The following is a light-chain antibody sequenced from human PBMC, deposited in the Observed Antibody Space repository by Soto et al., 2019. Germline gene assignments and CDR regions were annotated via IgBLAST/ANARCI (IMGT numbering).Light chain of an antibody. CDR1: QSISSW. J-gene: IGKJ1*01. CDR2: DAA. CDR3: QQYSTYPWT. V-gene: IGKV1-5*01. Sequence: DIQMTQSPSTLSASVGDRVTITCRASQSISSWLAWYQQKPGKPPQLLIYDAASLQSGVPSTFSGSGSGTEFTLTINRLQPDDFATYYCQQYSTYPWTFGQGTKVDIK.